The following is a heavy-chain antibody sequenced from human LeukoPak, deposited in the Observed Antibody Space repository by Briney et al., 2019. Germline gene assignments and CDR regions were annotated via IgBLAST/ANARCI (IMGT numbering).Heavy chain of an antibody. J-gene: IGHJ4*02. CDR2: MYYTGST. Sequence: SETLSLTCTVSGGSISGYYWSWIRQTPGKGLEWIGYMYYTGSTNYNPSLKSRVTISADTSKNQFSLKLSSVTAADTAVYYCARDPVRDYWGQGTLVTVSS. V-gene: IGHV4-59*12. CDR1: GGSISGYY. D-gene: IGHD3-10*01. CDR3: ARDPVRDY.